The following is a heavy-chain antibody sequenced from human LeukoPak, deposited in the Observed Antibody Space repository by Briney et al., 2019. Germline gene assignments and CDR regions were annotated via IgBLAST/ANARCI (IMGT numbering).Heavy chain of an antibody. J-gene: IGHJ4*02. D-gene: IGHD5-18*01. V-gene: IGHV4-59*08. Sequence: PSETLSLTCTVSGGSISSYYWSWIRQPPGKGLEWIGYIYYSGSTYYNPSLKSRVTISVDTSKNQLPLKLSSVTAADTAVYYCARGPDSYGYSGYWGQGTLVTVSS. CDR3: ARGPDSYGYSGY. CDR1: GGSISSYY. CDR2: IYYSGST.